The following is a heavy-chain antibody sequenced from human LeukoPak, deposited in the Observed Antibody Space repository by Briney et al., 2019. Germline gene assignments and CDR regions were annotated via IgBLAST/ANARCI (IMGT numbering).Heavy chain of an antibody. V-gene: IGHV1-18*01. J-gene: IGHJ3*02. Sequence: ASVKVSCKASGYTFTSYGISWVRQAPGQGLEWMGWISAYNGNTNYAQKLQGRVTMTTDTSTSTAYMELRSLRSDDTAVYYCARDRIDGGTPCAFDIWGQGTIVTVSS. D-gene: IGHD4-23*01. CDR1: GYTFTSYG. CDR2: ISAYNGNT. CDR3: ARDRIDGGTPCAFDI.